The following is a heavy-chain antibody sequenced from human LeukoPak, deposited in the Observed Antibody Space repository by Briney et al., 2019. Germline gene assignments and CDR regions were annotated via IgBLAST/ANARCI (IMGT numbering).Heavy chain of an antibody. V-gene: IGHV1-2*02. D-gene: IGHD2-15*01. CDR2: INPNSGGT. J-gene: IGHJ4*02. Sequence: ASVTVSCKASGYXFTGYYIHWVRQAPGQGLEWMGWINPNSGGTNYAQKFQGRVTMTRDTSISTAYMELSRLRSDDTAVYYCARSPPRYCSGGSCYSFAGLHFDYWGQGTLVTVSS. CDR1: GYXFTGYY. CDR3: ARSPPRYCSGGSCYSFAGLHFDY.